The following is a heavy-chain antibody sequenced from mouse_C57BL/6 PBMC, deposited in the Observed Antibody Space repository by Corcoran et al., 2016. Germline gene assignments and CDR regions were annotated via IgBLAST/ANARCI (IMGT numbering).Heavy chain of an antibody. J-gene: IGHJ2*01. CDR1: GYTFTTYG. V-gene: IGHV9-3*01. D-gene: IGHD1-1*01. CDR3: ARHYYYGSSYPYYFDY. Sequence: QIQLVQSGPEQKKPGETVKISCKASGYTFTTYGMRWVKQAPGKGLKGMGWINTYSGVPTYADDFKGRFAFSLETSASTAYLQINNLKNEDTATYFCARHYYYGSSYPYYFDYWGQGTTLTVYS. CDR2: INTYSGVP.